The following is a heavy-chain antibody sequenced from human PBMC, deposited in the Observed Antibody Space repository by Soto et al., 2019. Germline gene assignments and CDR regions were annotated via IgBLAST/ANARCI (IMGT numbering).Heavy chain of an antibody. V-gene: IGHV3-23*01. CDR2: ISGSGGST. D-gene: IGHD3-22*01. CDR3: AKDSSSGYYYFDY. CDR1: GFTFSSYA. Sequence: GESLKISCAASGFTFSSYAMSWVRQAPGKGLEWVSAISGSGGSTYYADSVKGRFTISRDNSKNTLYLQMNSLRAEDTAVYYCAKDSSSGYYYFDYWGQGTLVTVSS. J-gene: IGHJ4*02.